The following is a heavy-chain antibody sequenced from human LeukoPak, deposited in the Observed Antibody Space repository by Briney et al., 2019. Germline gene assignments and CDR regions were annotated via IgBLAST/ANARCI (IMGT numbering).Heavy chain of an antibody. J-gene: IGHJ4*02. CDR3: ARAGRKWLQRNFDY. CDR1: GGSFSGYY. Sequence: PSETLSLTCAVYGGSFSGYYWSWIRQPPGKGLEWIGEINHSGSTNYNPSLKSRVTISVDTSKNQFSLKLSSVTAADTAVYYCARAGRKWLQRNFDYWGQGTLVTVSS. CDR2: INHSGST. V-gene: IGHV4-34*01. D-gene: IGHD5-24*01.